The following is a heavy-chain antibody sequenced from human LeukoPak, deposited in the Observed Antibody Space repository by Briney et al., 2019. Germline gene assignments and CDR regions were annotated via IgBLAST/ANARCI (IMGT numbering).Heavy chain of an antibody. J-gene: IGHJ4*02. Sequence: WVRQPPGKGLEWVGSIYYSGSTYYNPSLKSRVTISVDTSKNQFSLKLSSVTAADTAVYYCARHGYSGYDVDYWGQGTLVTVSS. D-gene: IGHD5-12*01. CDR2: IYYSGST. CDR3: ARHGYSGYDVDY. V-gene: IGHV4-39*01.